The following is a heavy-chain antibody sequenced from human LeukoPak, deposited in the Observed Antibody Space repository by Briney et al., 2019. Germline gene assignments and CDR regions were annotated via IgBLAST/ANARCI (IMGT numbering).Heavy chain of an antibody. D-gene: IGHD6-13*01. CDR1: GFTFSNYW. CDR3: ASPSPHRIAAGGAY. V-gene: IGHV3-74*01. Sequence: GGSLRLSCAASGFTFSNYWMHWVRQAPGKGLVWVSRINSDGSSRNYADSVKGRFTISRDNAKNTLYLQMSSLRAEDTAVYYCASPSPHRIAAGGAYWGQGTLVTVSS. CDR2: INSDGSSR. J-gene: IGHJ4*02.